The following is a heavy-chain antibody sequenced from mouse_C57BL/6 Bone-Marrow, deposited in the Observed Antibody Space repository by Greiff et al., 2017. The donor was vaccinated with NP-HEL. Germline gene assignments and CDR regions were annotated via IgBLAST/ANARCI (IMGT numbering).Heavy chain of an antibody. CDR2: IDPSDSYA. CDR1: GYTFTSYW. J-gene: IGHJ3*01. Sequence: QVQLQQPGAELVRPGTSVTLSCKASGYTFTSYWMHWVKQRPGQGLEWIGVIDPSDSYANYNQKFKGKAILTVDTSSSTAYMQLSSLTSEDSAVYYCARGFAYWGQGTLVTVSA. V-gene: IGHV1-59*01. CDR3: ARGFAY.